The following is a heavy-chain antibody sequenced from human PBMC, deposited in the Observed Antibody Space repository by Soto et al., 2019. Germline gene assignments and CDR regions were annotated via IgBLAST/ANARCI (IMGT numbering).Heavy chain of an antibody. CDR1: GYSFTSYW. V-gene: IGHV5-10-1*01. Sequence: GESLKISCKGSGYSFTSYWISWVRQMPGKGLEWMGRIDPSDSYTNYSPSFQGHVTISADKSISTAYLQWSSLKASDTAMYYCARSRTAELNGGDYYYGMDVWGQGTAVTVSS. J-gene: IGHJ6*02. D-gene: IGHD3-16*01. CDR2: IDPSDSYT. CDR3: ARSRTAELNGGDYYYGMDV.